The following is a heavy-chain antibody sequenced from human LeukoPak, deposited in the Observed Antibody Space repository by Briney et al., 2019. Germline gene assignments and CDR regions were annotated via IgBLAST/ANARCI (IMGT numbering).Heavy chain of an antibody. V-gene: IGHV3-23*01. Sequence: SCKASGGTFSSYAMSWVRQAPGKGLEWVSAISGSGGSTYYADSVKGRFTISRDNSKNTLYLQMNSLRAEDTAVYYCAKLHDSSGYYHYFFDYWGQGTLVTVSS. J-gene: IGHJ4*02. CDR2: ISGSGGST. CDR3: AKLHDSSGYYHYFFDY. D-gene: IGHD3-22*01. CDR1: GGTFSSYA.